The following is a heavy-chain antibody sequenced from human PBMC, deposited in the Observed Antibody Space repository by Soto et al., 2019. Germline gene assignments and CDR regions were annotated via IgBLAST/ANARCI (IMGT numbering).Heavy chain of an antibody. CDR2: IIPPFGTS. Sequence: QVQLVQSGAEVKKPGSSVKVSCKASGVTFSSHVINWVRQAPGQGLQWMGSIIPPFGTSNYAQKFQGRVTITADKSTSIAYMELSSLRSEDTAVYYCAAFDRSDYGYYYAMDVWGQGTTVTVSS. CDR3: AAFDRSDYGYYYAMDV. J-gene: IGHJ6*02. D-gene: IGHD3-22*01. CDR1: GVTFSSHV. V-gene: IGHV1-69*06.